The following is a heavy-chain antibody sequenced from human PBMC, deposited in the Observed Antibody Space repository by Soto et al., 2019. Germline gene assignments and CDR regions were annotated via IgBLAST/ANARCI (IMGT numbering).Heavy chain of an antibody. CDR3: ARQVQLERHDYYYGMDV. V-gene: IGHV4-39*01. J-gene: IGHJ6*02. Sequence: SETLSLTCTVSGSSIRSSSYYWGWIRPPPGKGLEWIGSIYYSGRTYYNPSLKSRFTISVDTSKNQFSLKLSSVTAADTAVYYCARQVQLERHDYYYGMDVWGQGTTVT. D-gene: IGHD1-1*01. CDR2: IYYSGRT. CDR1: GSSIRSSSYY.